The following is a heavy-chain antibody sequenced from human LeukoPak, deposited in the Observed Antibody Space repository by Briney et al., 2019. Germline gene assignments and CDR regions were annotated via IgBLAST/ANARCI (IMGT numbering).Heavy chain of an antibody. CDR3: ARAGLDYDILAGYFPSNDAFDI. CDR2: ISSSSSYI. V-gene: IGHV3-21*01. J-gene: IGHJ3*02. Sequence: AGGSLRLSCAASGFTFSSYSMNWVRQAPGKGLEWVSSISSSSSYIYYADSVKGRFTISRDNAKNSLYLQMNSLRAEDTAVYYCARAGLDYDILAGYFPSNDAFDIWGQGTMVTVSS. D-gene: IGHD3-9*01. CDR1: GFTFSSYS.